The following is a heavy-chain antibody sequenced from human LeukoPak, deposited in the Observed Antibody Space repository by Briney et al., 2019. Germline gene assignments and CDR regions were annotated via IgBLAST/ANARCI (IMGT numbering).Heavy chain of an antibody. J-gene: IGHJ5*02. CDR1: GGSFSGYY. CDR3: ASLSGSYANWFDP. CDR2: INHSGST. D-gene: IGHD1-26*01. V-gene: IGHV4-34*01. Sequence: PSETLSLTCAVYGGSFSGYYWSWIRQPPGKGLEWIGEINHSGSTNYNPSLKSRVTISVDTSKNQFSLKLSSVTAADTAVYYCASLSGSYANWFDPWGQGTLVTVSS.